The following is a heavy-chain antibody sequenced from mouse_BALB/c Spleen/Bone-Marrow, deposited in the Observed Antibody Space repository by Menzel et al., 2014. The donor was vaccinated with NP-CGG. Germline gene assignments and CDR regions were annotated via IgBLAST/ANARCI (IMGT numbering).Heavy chain of an antibody. CDR2: ISSGSSTI. CDR3: ARSGSSSGYFDY. J-gene: IGHJ2*01. V-gene: IGHV5-17*02. CDR1: GFTFSSFA. Sequence: EVKLMESGGGLVQPGGSRKLSCAASGFTFSSFAMHWVRQAPEKGLEWVAHISSGSSTIYYADTVMGRFTISRDNPKNTLFLQMTSLRSEDTAMYYCARSGSSSGYFDYWGQGTTLTVSS. D-gene: IGHD1-1*01.